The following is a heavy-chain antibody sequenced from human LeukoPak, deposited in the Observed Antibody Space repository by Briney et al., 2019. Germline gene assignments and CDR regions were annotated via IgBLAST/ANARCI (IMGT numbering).Heavy chain of an antibody. CDR3: ARDTYGAPDS. J-gene: IGHJ4*02. D-gene: IGHD4-17*01. Sequence: GGSLRLSCAASGFAFNRYAMSWARQAPGKGLEWVSLIEGTGARTYYTDSVKGRFTISRDDSKNTLYLHMTSLRAEDTALYYCARDTYGAPDSWGQGTLVTVSS. CDR1: GFAFNRYA. V-gene: IGHV3-23*01. CDR2: IEGTGART.